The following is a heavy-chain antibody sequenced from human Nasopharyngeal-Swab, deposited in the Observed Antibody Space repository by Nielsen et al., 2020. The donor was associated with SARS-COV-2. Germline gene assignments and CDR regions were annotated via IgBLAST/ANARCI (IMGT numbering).Heavy chain of an antibody. V-gene: IGHV3-21*01. D-gene: IGHD2-2*01. CDR3: ARDQTISSNAFDI. CDR1: GFTFSSYN. J-gene: IGHJ3*02. CDR2: ISSSSSYI. Sequence: GESLKISCAASGFTFSSYNMNWVRQAPGKGLEWVSSISSSSSYIYYADSVKGRFTISRDNAKNSLYLQMNSLRAEDTAVYYCARDQTISSNAFDIWGQGTMVTVSS.